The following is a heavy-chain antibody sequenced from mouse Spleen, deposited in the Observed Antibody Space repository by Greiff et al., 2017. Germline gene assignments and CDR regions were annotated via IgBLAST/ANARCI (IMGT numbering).Heavy chain of an antibody. CDR2: IWSGGST. CDR1: GFSLTSYG. CDR3: ARKPFFITTVGYAMDY. V-gene: IGHV2-2*02. J-gene: IGHJ4*01. D-gene: IGHD1-2*01. Sequence: QVQLKESGPGLVQPSQSLSITCTVSGFSLTSYGVHWVRQSPGKGLEWLGVIWSGGSTDYNAAFISRLSISKDNSKSQVFFKMNSLQANDTAIYYCARKPFFITTVGYAMDYWGQGTSVTVSS.